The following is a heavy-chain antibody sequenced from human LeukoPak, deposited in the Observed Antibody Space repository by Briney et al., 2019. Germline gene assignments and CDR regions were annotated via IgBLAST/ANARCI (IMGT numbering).Heavy chain of an antibody. CDR1: GYSFTSYW. D-gene: IGHD3-22*01. J-gene: IGHJ4*02. CDR2: IYPGDSDT. CDR3: ARQAPYDSSGYLFGY. V-gene: IGHV5-51*01. Sequence: GESLKISCKGSGYSFTSYWIGWGRQMPGQGLEWMGSIYPGDSDTRYSPSFQGQVTISADKSISTAYLQWSSLKASDTAMYYCARQAPYDSSGYLFGYWGQGTLVTVSS.